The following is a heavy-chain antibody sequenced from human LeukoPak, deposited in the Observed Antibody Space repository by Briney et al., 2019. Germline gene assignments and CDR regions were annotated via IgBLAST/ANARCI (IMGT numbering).Heavy chain of an antibody. CDR1: GFTFTGYY. Sequence: GASVKVSCKASGFTFTGYYLHWVRQAPGQGLEWMGWVNPNNGATNYAQMFQGRVTMTTDTSISTAYMELSRLTSDDTAVYYCARDSYGGNWSLGYWGQGTLVTVST. V-gene: IGHV1-2*02. J-gene: IGHJ4*02. CDR3: ARDSYGGNWSLGY. CDR2: VNPNNGAT. D-gene: IGHD4-23*01.